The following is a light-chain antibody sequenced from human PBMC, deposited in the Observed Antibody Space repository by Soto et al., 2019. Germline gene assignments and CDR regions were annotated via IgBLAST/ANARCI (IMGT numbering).Light chain of an antibody. CDR3: QQYNNWPVYT. V-gene: IGKV3-15*01. Sequence: EILMTQSPATLSVSPGERATLSCRASQSVSSNLAWSQQRPGQAPRLLINDASTRATGIPARFSGSGSGTEFTLTISSLQSEDFAVYYCQQYNNWPVYTFGQGTKLEIK. CDR2: DAS. CDR1: QSVSSN. J-gene: IGKJ2*01.